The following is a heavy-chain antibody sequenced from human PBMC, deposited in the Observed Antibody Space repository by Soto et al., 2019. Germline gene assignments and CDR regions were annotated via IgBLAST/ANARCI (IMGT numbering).Heavy chain of an antibody. Sequence: QVQLVQSGAEVKKPGASVKVSCKASGYTFTSYYMHWVRQAPGQGLEWMGIINPSGGSTSYAQKVQGGVTMTRDTSTSTVYMELSSLRSEDTAVYYCAITLWGSYRSNYYYYYMDVWGKGTTVTVSS. CDR2: INPSGGST. CDR3: AITLWGSYRSNYYYYYMDV. V-gene: IGHV1-46*03. CDR1: GYTFTSYY. D-gene: IGHD3-16*02. J-gene: IGHJ6*03.